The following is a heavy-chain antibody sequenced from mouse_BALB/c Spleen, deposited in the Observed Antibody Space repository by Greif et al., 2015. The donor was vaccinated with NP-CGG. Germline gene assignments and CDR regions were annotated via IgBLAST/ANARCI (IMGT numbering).Heavy chain of an antibody. J-gene: IGHJ1*01. Sequence: LVKTGASVKISFKASGYSFTGYYMHWVKQSHGKSLEWIGYISCYNGATSYNQKFKGKATFTVDTSSSTAYMQFNSLTSEDSAVYYCARSGGALSRYFDVWGAGTTVTVSP. CDR1: GYSFTGYY. CDR3: ARSGGALSRYFDV. D-gene: IGHD3-1*01. V-gene: IGHV1S34*01. CDR2: ISCYNGAT.